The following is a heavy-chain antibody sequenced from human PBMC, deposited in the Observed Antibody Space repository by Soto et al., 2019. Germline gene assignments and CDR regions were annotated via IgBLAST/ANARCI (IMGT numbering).Heavy chain of an antibody. J-gene: IGHJ6*03. V-gene: IGHV3-9*01. CDR1: GFTFDDYA. D-gene: IGHD2-2*01. Sequence: GGSLRLSCAASGFTFDDYAMHWVRQAPGKGLEWVSGISWNSGSIGYADSVKGRFTISRDNAKNSLYLQMNSLRAEDTALYYCAKDVVPAAPPYYYYYYMDVWGKGTTVTVSS. CDR3: AKDVVPAAPPYYYYYYMDV. CDR2: ISWNSGSI.